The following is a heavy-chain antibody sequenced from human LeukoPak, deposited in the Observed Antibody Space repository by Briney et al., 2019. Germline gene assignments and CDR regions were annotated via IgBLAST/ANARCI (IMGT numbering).Heavy chain of an antibody. CDR3: AKSHYYDSTGYYYYYYGMDV. V-gene: IGHV3-23*01. CDR1: GFTFRSYW. Sequence: EGSLRLSCAASGFTFRSYWMSWVRQAPGKGLEWVSGISGSGGSTYYADSVKGRFTISRDNSKNTLYLQMNSLRAEDTAVYYCAKSHYYDSTGYYYYYYGMDVWGQGTTVTVSS. J-gene: IGHJ6*02. CDR2: ISGSGGST. D-gene: IGHD3-22*01.